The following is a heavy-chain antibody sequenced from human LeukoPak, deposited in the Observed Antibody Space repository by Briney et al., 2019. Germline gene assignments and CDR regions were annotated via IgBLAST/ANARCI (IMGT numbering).Heavy chain of an antibody. D-gene: IGHD3-3*01. V-gene: IGHV4-30-2*03. Sequence: SETLSLTCAVSGGSISSGGYSWSWIRQPPGKGLEWIGYIYHSGSTYYNPSLKSRVTISVDTSKNQFSLKLSSVTGADTAVYYCASQRSLTIFGTWGQGTLVTVSS. CDR3: ASQRSLTIFGT. CDR2: IYHSGST. J-gene: IGHJ5*02. CDR1: GGSISSGGYS.